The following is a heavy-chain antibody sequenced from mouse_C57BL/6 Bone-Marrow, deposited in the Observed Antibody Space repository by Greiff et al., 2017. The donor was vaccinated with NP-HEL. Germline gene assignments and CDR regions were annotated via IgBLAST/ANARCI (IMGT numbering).Heavy chain of an antibody. V-gene: IGHV3-6*01. CDR2: ISYDGSN. D-gene: IGHD2-12*01. CDR1: GYSITSGYY. J-gene: IGHJ2*01. CDR3: ARAYYRGIDY. Sequence: VQLKESGPGLVKPSQSLSLTCSVTGYSITSGYYWNWIRQFPGNKLEWMGYISYDGSNNYNPSLKNRISITRDTSKNQFFLKLNSVTTEDTATYYCARAYYRGIDYWGQGTTLTVSS.